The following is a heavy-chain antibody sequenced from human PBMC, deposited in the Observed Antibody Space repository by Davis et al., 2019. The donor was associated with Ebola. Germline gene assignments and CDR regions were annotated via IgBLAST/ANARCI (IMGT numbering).Heavy chain of an antibody. CDR3: ARSEGPDIVVVVAATPGDY. Sequence: ASVKVSCKASGYTFTGYYMHWVRQAPGQGLEWMGRINPNSGGTNYAQNFQGRVTMTRDTSISTAYMELSRLRSDDTAVYYCARSEGPDIVVVVAATPGDYWGQGTLVTVSS. CDR1: GYTFTGYY. CDR2: INPNSGGT. V-gene: IGHV1-2*06. J-gene: IGHJ4*02. D-gene: IGHD2-15*01.